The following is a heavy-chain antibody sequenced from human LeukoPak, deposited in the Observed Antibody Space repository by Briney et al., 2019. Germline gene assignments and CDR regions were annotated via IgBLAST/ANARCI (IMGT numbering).Heavy chain of an antibody. CDR2: ISGSGGST. CDR3: AKGPGVTHDSYFDY. V-gene: IGHV3-23*01. D-gene: IGHD3-10*01. CDR1: GFTFSSYA. Sequence: PGGSLRLSCAASGFTFSSYAMSWVRQAPGKGLEWVSAISGSGGSTYYANSVKGRFTISRDNSKNTLYLQMNSLRAEDTAVYYCAKGPGVTHDSYFDYWGQGTLVTVSS. J-gene: IGHJ4*02.